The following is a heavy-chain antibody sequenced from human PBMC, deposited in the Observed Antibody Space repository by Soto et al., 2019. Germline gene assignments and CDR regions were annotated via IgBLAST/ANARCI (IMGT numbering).Heavy chain of an antibody. Sequence: PGGSLRLSCGASGFTFSSYGMHWVRQAPGKGLEWVAVIWYDGSNKYYADSVKGRFTISRDNSKNTLYLQMNSLRAEDTAVYYCAREVVVAALDAFDIWGQGTMVTVSS. D-gene: IGHD2-15*01. CDR1: GFTFSSYG. CDR3: AREVVVAALDAFDI. CDR2: IWYDGSNK. V-gene: IGHV3-33*01. J-gene: IGHJ3*02.